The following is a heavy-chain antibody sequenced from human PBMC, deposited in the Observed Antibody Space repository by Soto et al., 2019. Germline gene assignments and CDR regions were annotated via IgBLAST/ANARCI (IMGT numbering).Heavy chain of an antibody. Sequence: SGPTLVNPTQTLTLTCTFSGFSLSTSGMCVSWIRQPPGKALEWLALIDWDDDKYYSTSLKTRLTISKDTSKNQVVLTMTNMDPVDTATYYCARSPGRSYGFSLYGMDVWGQGTTVTVSS. J-gene: IGHJ6*02. CDR3: ARSPGRSYGFSLYGMDV. V-gene: IGHV2-70*01. CDR1: GFSLSTSGMC. D-gene: IGHD5-18*01. CDR2: IDWDDDK.